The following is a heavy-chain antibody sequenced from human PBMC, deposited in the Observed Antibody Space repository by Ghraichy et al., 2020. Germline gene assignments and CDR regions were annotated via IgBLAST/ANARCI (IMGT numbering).Heavy chain of an antibody. D-gene: IGHD3-10*01. J-gene: IGHJ6*02. CDR2: MNPNSGNT. CDR3: ARGSTMVRGVSPTGYYGMDV. CDR1: GYTFSSYD. Sequence: GKGDGKTSGYTFSSYDINWVRQATGQGLEWMGWMNPNSGNTGYAQKFQGRVSMTRDTSISTAYMELSSLRSEDMAVYYCARGSTMVRGVSPTGYYGMDVWGQGTTVTVSS. V-gene: IGHV1-8*01.